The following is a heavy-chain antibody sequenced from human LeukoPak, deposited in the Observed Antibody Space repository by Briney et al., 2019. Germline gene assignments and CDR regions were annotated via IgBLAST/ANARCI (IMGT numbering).Heavy chain of an antibody. J-gene: IGHJ4*02. CDR3: ARSYSSGWYAQGNGLIDY. CDR2: ISYDGSNK. CDR1: GFTFSSFA. D-gene: IGHD6-19*01. V-gene: IGHV3-30-3*01. Sequence: GRSLRLSCAASGFTFSSFAMHWVRQAPGKGLEWVALISYDGSNKCYADSVTGRFTISRDNSRNTLYLQMNSLRAEDTAVYYCARSYSSGWYAQGNGLIDYWGQGPLVTVSS.